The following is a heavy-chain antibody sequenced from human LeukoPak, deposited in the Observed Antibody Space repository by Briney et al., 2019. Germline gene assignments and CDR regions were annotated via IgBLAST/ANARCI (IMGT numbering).Heavy chain of an antibody. V-gene: IGHV4-59*01. Sequence: SETLSLTCAVYGGSFSGYYWSWIRQPPGKGLEWIGYIYYSGSTNYNPSLKSRVTISIDTSKNQLSLKLSSVTAADTAVYYCARTYYYDSSGYSLIPTTFDYWGKGTLVTVSS. CDR1: GGSFSGYY. D-gene: IGHD3-22*01. CDR3: ARTYYYDSSGYSLIPTTFDY. J-gene: IGHJ4*02. CDR2: IYYSGST.